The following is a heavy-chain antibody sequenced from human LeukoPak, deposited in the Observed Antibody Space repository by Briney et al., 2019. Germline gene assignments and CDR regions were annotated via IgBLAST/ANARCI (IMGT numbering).Heavy chain of an antibody. D-gene: IGHD3-10*01. Sequence: PSETLSLTCTVSGGSISSSSYYWGWIRQPPGKGLEWIGSIYYSGSTYYNPSLKSRVTISVDTSKNQFSLKLSSVTAADTAVYYCARGGGGVWFGELLSFDYWGQGTLVTVSS. V-gene: IGHV4-39*07. CDR3: ARGGGGVWFGELLSFDY. CDR2: IYYSGST. J-gene: IGHJ4*02. CDR1: GGSISSSSYY.